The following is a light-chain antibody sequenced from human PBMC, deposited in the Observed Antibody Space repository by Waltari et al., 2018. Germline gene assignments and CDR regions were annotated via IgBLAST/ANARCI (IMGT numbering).Light chain of an antibody. Sequence: DIQMTQSPSSLPASVGDSVPTTCRASQSISSYLKWYQQKPGKAPKLLIYAASSLQSGVPSRFSGSGSGTDFTLTISSLQPEDFTTYYCQQSYSTPRTFGQGTKVEIK. J-gene: IGKJ1*01. CDR1: QSISSY. CDR2: AAS. V-gene: IGKV1-39*01. CDR3: QQSYSTPRT.